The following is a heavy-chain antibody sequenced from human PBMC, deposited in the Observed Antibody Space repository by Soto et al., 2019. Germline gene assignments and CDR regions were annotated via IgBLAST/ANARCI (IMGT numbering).Heavy chain of an antibody. CDR3: ARERYSYGYGGYYYYGMDV. J-gene: IGHJ6*02. CDR1: GGISSGYY. Sequence: ENLRLSCAGYGGISSGYYWILFRQLPGKGLEWIGEINHSGSTNYNPSLKSRVTISVDTSKNQFSLKLSSVTAADTAVYYCARERYSYGYGGYYYYGMDVWGQGTTVT. CDR2: INHSGST. V-gene: IGHV4-34*01. D-gene: IGHD5-18*01.